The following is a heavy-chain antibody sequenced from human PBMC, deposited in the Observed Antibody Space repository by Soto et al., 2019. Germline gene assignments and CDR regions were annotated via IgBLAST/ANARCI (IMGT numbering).Heavy chain of an antibody. CDR2: INQDGSEK. J-gene: IGHJ4*02. CDR3: ARDRGWNIVVIPASFDL. Sequence: EVQLVESGGGLVQPGGSLRLSCAASGVSFSAFWMSWVRQIPGKGLEWMANINQDGSEKQYVDSVKGRFTISRDNAKNSLFLQMNSLRAEDSAVYYCARDRGWNIVVIPASFDLWGRGALVSVSS. D-gene: IGHD2-15*01. CDR1: GVSFSAFW. V-gene: IGHV3-7*01.